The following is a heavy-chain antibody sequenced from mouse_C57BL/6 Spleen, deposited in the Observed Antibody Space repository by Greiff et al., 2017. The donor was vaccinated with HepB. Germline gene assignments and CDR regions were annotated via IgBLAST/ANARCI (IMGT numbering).Heavy chain of an antibody. J-gene: IGHJ4*01. Sequence: EVKLVESGGGLVQPGGSMKLSCVASGFTFSNYWMNWVRQSPEKGLEWVAQIRLKSDNYETHYAESVKGRFTISRDDSKSSVYLQMNNLRAEDTGIYYCTGGYYDDDEGGIGAMDYWGQGTSVTVSS. D-gene: IGHD2-4*01. V-gene: IGHV6-3*01. CDR1: GFTFSNYW. CDR2: IRLKSDNYET. CDR3: TGGYYDDDEGGIGAMDY.